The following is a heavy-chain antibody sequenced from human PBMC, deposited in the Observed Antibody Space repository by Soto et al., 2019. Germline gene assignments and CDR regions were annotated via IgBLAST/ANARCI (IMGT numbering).Heavy chain of an antibody. J-gene: IGHJ4*02. CDR2: ISYDGSNK. CDR1: GFTFSSYA. Sequence: SLRLSCAASGFTFSSYAMHWVRQAPGKGLEWVAVISYDGSNKYYADSVKGRFTISRDNSKNTLYLQMNSLRAEDTAVYYCARDLAVGPFDYWGQGTLVTVSS. V-gene: IGHV3-30-3*01. D-gene: IGHD1-26*01. CDR3: ARDLAVGPFDY.